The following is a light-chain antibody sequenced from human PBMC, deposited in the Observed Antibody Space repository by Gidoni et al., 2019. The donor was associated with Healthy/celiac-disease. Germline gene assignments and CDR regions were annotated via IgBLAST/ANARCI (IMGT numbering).Light chain of an antibody. J-gene: IGLJ2*01. Sequence: QSVLTPPPSASGTPGQRVTIACSGSSSNLGSNTGNWYQQLPGTAPKLLIYRNNQRPSGVPDRFSGSKSGTSASLAISGLQSEDEADYYCAAWDDSLNGGGVFGGGTKLTVL. CDR3: AAWDDSLNGGGV. CDR1: SSNLGSNT. V-gene: IGLV1-44*01. CDR2: RNN.